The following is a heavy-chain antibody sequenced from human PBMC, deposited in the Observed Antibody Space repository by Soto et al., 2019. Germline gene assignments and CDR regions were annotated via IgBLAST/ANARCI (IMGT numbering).Heavy chain of an antibody. D-gene: IGHD3-10*01. CDR2: IYAGGST. V-gene: IGHV3-53*04. CDR3: ARAPELAP. CDR1: GFTVSNNY. J-gene: IGHJ5*02. Sequence: EVQLVESGGGLVQPGGSLRLSCAASGFTVSNNYMNWVRQAPGKGLEWVSTIYAGGSTYYADSVKGRFTISRHNFKNMLYLQRNSLRPEDSPVYYCARAPELAPWGQGTLVTVPS.